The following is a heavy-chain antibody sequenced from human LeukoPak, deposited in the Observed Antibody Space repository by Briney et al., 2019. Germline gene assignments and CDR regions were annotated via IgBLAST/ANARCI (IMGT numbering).Heavy chain of an antibody. CDR2: TYSGGRT. CDR1: GFTVSSNY. V-gene: IGHV3-53*01. CDR3: ARVYYGSGSLYYYYYYMDV. J-gene: IGHJ6*03. Sequence: GGSLRLSCAASGFTVSSNYMSWVRQAPGKGLEWVSVTYSGGRTYYADSVKGRFTISRDNSKNTLYLQMNSLRAEDTAVYYCARVYYGSGSLYYYYYYMDVWGKGTTVTISS. D-gene: IGHD3-10*01.